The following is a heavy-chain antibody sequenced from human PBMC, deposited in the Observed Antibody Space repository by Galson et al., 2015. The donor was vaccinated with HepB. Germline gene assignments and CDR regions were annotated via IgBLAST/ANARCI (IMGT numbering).Heavy chain of an antibody. CDR2: IIPIFGTA. V-gene: IGHV1-69*01. Sequence: SCKASGGTFSSYAISWVRQAPGQGLEWMGGIIPIFGTANYAQKFQSRVTITADESTSTAYMELSSLRSEDTAVYYCARPLTDCSSTSCLNDAFDIWGQGTMVTVSS. CDR1: GGTFSSYA. CDR3: ARPLTDCSSTSCLNDAFDI. J-gene: IGHJ3*02. D-gene: IGHD2-2*01.